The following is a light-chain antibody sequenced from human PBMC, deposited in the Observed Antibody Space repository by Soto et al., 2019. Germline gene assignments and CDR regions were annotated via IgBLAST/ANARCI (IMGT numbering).Light chain of an antibody. CDR1: SSNVGNNY. V-gene: IGLV1-51*01. Sequence: QSLLTQPPASSAPPVQKVSVCCSGISSNVGNNYVSWYQQLPGTAPNLHIYDNNKRPSGIPDRFSGSKSGTSATLGITGLQTGDEADYYCGTWDSSPSAGVLGGGTKLTVL. J-gene: IGLJ2*01. CDR2: DNN. CDR3: GTWDSSPSAGV.